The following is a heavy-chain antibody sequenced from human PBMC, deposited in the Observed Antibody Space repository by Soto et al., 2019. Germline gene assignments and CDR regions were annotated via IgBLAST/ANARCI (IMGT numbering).Heavy chain of an antibody. CDR1: GYTFTSYD. D-gene: IGHD2-15*01. CDR2: MNPNSGNT. Sequence: QVQLVQSGAEVKKPGASVKVSCKASGYTFTSYDINWVRQATGQGLEWMGWMNPNSGNTGYAQKFQGRVTMTRNTSISTAYMELSSLRSEDTAVYYCARGAGRRCSCGSCYSYFDYWGQGTLVTVS. CDR3: ARGAGRRCSCGSCYSYFDY. J-gene: IGHJ4*02. V-gene: IGHV1-8*01.